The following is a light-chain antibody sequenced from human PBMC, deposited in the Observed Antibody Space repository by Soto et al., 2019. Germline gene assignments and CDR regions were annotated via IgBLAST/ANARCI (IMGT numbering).Light chain of an antibody. J-gene: IGLJ1*01. CDR1: SSDVGAYDY. CDR3: SSFAGSNNFPYV. V-gene: IGLV2-8*01. Sequence: QSALTQPISVSGSPGQSITISCTGTSSDVGAYDYVSWYQQHPGKAPKLMIYEINKRPSGVPDRFSGSKSGNTASLTVSGLQAEDEADYYCSSFAGSNNFPYVFGTGTKLTVL. CDR2: EIN.